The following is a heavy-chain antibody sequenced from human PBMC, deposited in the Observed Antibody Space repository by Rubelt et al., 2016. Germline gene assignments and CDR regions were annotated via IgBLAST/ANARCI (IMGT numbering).Heavy chain of an antibody. J-gene: IGHJ4*02. CDR1: GYTFTGYY. CDR3: ARDLYKGPRWLVAY. D-gene: IGHD6-19*01. CDR2: INPNSGGT. Sequence: QVQLVQSGAEVKKPGSSVKVSCKASGYTFTGYYMHWVRQAPGQGLEWMGWINPNSGGTNYAQKFQGRVTMTRDTSISTAYMELSRLRSDGTAVYYCARDLYKGPRWLVAYWGQGTLVTVSS. V-gene: IGHV1-2*02.